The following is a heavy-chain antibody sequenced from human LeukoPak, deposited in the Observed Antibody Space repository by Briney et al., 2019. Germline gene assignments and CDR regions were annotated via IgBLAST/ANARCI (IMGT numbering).Heavy chain of an antibody. CDR2: ISSSGDSS. Sequence: GGSLRLSCSASGFTFSSYAMHWVRQAPGKGLECVSAISSSGDSSHYADLAKDRFTISRDNSKNMLYLQMSSLRAEDTAVYYCVKDRPSGILRYFDWLFDYWGEGTLVTVSS. V-gene: IGHV3-64D*09. D-gene: IGHD3-9*01. CDR1: GFTFSSYA. CDR3: VKDRPSGILRYFDWLFDY. J-gene: IGHJ4*02.